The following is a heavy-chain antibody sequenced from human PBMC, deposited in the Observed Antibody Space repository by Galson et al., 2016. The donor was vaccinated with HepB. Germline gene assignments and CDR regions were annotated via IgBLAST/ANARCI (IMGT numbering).Heavy chain of an antibody. CDR1: GFAFSNYG. Sequence: SLRLSCAASGFAFSNYGMHWLRLAPGKGLEWVTTISFHGVDQFYADSGRGRFTISRDDSRNTVYLQMNNLRVEDTAVYYCATDSSKAYYDDEYFHNWGQGTLVTVSS. D-gene: IGHD3-22*01. J-gene: IGHJ1*01. V-gene: IGHV3-30*03. CDR2: ISFHGVDQ. CDR3: ATDSSKAYYDDEYFHN.